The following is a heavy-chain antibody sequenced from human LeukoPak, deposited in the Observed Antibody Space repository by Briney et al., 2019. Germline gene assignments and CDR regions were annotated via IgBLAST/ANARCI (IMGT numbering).Heavy chain of an antibody. Sequence: GGSLRLSCAASGLTFSSYVMNWVRQAPGKGLEWVSSISDNGVTRYYADSVKGRFTISRDNSDNTVCLQMNSLRAEDTAIYYCAKAPAPYYYYYGMDVWGQGTAVTVSS. V-gene: IGHV3-23*01. CDR2: ISDNGVTR. CDR3: AKAPAPYYYYYGMDV. J-gene: IGHJ6*02. CDR1: GLTFSSYV.